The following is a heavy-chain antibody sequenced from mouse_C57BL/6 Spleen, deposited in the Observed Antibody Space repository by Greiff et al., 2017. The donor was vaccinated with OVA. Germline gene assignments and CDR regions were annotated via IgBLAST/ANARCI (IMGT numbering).Heavy chain of an antibody. CDR3: ARFYDGYFSFAY. CDR2: IDPANGNT. CDR1: GFDIKNTY. J-gene: IGHJ3*01. V-gene: IGHV14-3*01. Sequence: DVKLVESVAELVRPGASVKLSCTASGFDIKNTYMHWVKQRPEQGLEWIGRIDPANGNTKYAPKFQGKATITADTSSNTAYLQLSSLTSEDTAIYYCARFYDGYFSFAYWGQGTLVTVSA. D-gene: IGHD2-3*01.